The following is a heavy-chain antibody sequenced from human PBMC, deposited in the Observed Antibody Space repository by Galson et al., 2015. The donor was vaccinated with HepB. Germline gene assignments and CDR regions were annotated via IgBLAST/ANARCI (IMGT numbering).Heavy chain of an antibody. Sequence: SLRLSCAASGFNFYTSCLSWVRQAPGKGLALLANIKQDDSQDSYVASVNGRFTISRDNATTSLSLQLNSLRAEDTAVSYCARLGIEWNAAAEGVQHWGQGTRVTVAS. CDR1: GFNFYTSC. D-gene: IGHD6-13*01. J-gene: IGHJ1*01. V-gene: IGHV3-7*05. CDR2: IKQDDSQD. CDR3: ARLGIEWNAAAEGVQH.